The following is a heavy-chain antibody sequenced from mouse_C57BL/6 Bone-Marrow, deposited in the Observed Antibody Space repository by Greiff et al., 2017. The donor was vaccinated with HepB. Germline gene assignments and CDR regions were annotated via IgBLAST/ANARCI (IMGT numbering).Heavy chain of an antibody. CDR2: IYPGSGST. CDR1: GYTFTSYW. V-gene: IGHV1-55*01. Sequence: QVQLQHPGAELVKPGASVKMSCKASGYTFTSYWITWVKQRPGQGLEWIGDIYPGSGSTNYNEKFKSKATLTVDTSSSTAYMQLSSLTSEDSAVYYCARRGAYYSNYGFDYWGQGTTLTVSS. J-gene: IGHJ2*01. CDR3: ARRGAYYSNYGFDY. D-gene: IGHD2-5*01.